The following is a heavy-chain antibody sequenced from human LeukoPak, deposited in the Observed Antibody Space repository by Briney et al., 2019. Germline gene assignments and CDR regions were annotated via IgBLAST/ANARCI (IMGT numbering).Heavy chain of an antibody. Sequence: GGSLRLSCAASGFIFSSYAMTWVRQAPGKGLEWVSTIGGTSGNTNYADSVKGRFTISRDNSKNTLYLHMNSLRAEDTAVYYCAKDRSSDRTNYELFWGQGSLVTVSS. CDR2: IGGTSGNT. CDR3: AKDRSSDRTNYELF. D-gene: IGHD3-3*01. J-gene: IGHJ4*02. CDR1: GFIFSSYA. V-gene: IGHV3-23*01.